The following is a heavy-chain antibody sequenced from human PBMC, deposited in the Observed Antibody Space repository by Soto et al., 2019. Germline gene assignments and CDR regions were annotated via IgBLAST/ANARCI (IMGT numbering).Heavy chain of an antibody. D-gene: IGHD2-2*01. Sequence: KPSETLSLTCTVSGGSISSGGYYWSWIRQHPGKGLEWIGYIYYSGSTYYNPSLKSRVTISVDTSRNQFSLKLSSVTAADTAMYYCARERTYQMFGDDALDFWGLGTMVTVSS. CDR2: IYYSGST. J-gene: IGHJ3*01. CDR1: GGSISSGGYY. CDR3: ARERTYQMFGDDALDF. V-gene: IGHV4-31*03.